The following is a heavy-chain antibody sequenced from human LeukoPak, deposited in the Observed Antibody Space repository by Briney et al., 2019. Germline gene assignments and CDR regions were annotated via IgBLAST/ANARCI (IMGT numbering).Heavy chain of an antibody. J-gene: IGHJ4*02. CDR2: IIPIFGTA. V-gene: IGHV1-69*13. CDR3: ARTEYYGLGDS. Sequence: ASVKVSCKASGGTFSSYAISWVRQAPGQGLEWMGGIIPIFGTANYAQKFQGRVTITADESTSTAYMELSSLRSEDTAVYYCARTEYYGLGDSWGQGSLVIVSS. CDR1: GGTFSSYA. D-gene: IGHD3-10*01.